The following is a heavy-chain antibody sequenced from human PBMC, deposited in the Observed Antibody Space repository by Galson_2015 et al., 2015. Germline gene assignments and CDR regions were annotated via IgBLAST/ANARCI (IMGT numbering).Heavy chain of an antibody. CDR2: ISSNGRTI. D-gene: IGHD2-8*01. CDR3: ARDGALGVRVSGFDS. CDR1: GFTFSSYE. V-gene: IGHV3-48*03. J-gene: IGHJ5*01. Sequence: SLRLSCAASGFTFSSYEMNWGRQAPGPGLEGVSYISSNGRTIYYADSVKGRFTLSRDDAKNSLFLQMNSLRAEDTAVYYCARDGALGVRVSGFDSWGQGTLVTVSS.